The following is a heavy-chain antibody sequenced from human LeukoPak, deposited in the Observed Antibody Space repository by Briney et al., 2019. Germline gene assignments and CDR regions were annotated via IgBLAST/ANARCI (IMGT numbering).Heavy chain of an antibody. D-gene: IGHD3-22*01. J-gene: IGHJ4*02. CDR3: ARGDSSGYYYGGFDY. V-gene: IGHV3-30*01. Sequence: GGSLRLSCAASGFTFSSYAMHWVRQAPGKGLEWVAVISYDGSNKYYADSVKGRFTISRDNSKNTLYLQMNSLRAEDTAVYYCARGDSSGYYYGGFDYWGQGTLVTVSS. CDR1: GFTFSSYA. CDR2: ISYDGSNK.